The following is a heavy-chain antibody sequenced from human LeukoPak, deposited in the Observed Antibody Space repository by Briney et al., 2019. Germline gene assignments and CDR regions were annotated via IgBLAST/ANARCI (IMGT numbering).Heavy chain of an antibody. J-gene: IGHJ6*03. CDR3: ARDRSPDYYYYMDV. Sequence: GGSLRLSCAASGFTFSSYWMHWVRQAPGKGLEWVAVISYDGSNKYYADSVKGRFTISRDNSKNTLYLQMNSLRAEDTAVYYCARDRSPDYYYYMDVWGKGTTVTVSS. V-gene: IGHV3-30*03. CDR2: ISYDGSNK. CDR1: GFTFSSYW.